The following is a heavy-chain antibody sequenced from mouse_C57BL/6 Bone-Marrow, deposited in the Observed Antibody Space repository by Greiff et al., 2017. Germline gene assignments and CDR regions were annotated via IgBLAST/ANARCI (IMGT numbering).Heavy chain of an antibody. CDR1: GYTFTSYW. V-gene: IGHV1-55*01. CDR3: AIITTVVEGY. J-gene: IGHJ2*01. CDR2: IYPGSGST. D-gene: IGHD1-1*01. Sequence: QVQLKQPGAELVKPGASVKMSCKASGYTFTSYWITWVKQRPGQGLEWIGDIYPGSGSTDYNEKFKSKATLTVDTSSSTAYMQLSSLTSEDSAVYYCAIITTVVEGYWGQGTTLTVSS.